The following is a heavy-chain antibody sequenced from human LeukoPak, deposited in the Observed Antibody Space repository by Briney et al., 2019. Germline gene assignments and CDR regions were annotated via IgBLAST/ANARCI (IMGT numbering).Heavy chain of an antibody. CDR3: ARDLMVRRRFGELGPPGGMDV. Sequence: GGSLRLSCAASGFTFSSYGMHWVRQAPGKGLEWVAVIWYDGSNKYYADSVKGRFTISRDNSKNTLYLQMNSLRAEDTAVYYCARDLMVRRRFGELGPPGGMDVWGKGTTVTVSS. D-gene: IGHD3-10*01. CDR1: GFTFSSYG. CDR2: IWYDGSNK. V-gene: IGHV3-33*01. J-gene: IGHJ6*04.